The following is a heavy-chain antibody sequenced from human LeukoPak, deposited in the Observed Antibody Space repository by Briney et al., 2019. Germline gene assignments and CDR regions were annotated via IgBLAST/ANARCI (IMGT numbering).Heavy chain of an antibody. D-gene: IGHD5-12*01. CDR1: GFTYSSYG. V-gene: IGHV3-30*03. J-gene: IGHJ4*02. CDR3: ARDGFLY. Sequence: GGSLRLSCAASGFTYSSYGMHWVRQAPGKGLEWVAVISYDGSNKYYADSVKGRFTIFRDNSKNTLYLQMNSLRAEDTAVYYCARDGFLYWGQGTLVTVSS. CDR2: ISYDGSNK.